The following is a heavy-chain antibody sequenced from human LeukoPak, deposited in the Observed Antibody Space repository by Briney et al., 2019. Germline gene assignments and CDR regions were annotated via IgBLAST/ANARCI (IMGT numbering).Heavy chain of an antibody. D-gene: IGHD1-26*01. CDR3: VRDYRGGWNDY. J-gene: IGHJ4*02. CDR2: IREDGNEK. Sequence: PGGSLRLSCAATGFTFTKHWMSWVRQTIGKGLECVAKIREDGNEKHYVDSVKGRFTISRDNAKSSLFLQMNNLRVDDTAVYYCVRDYRGGWNDYWGQGTLVTVSS. V-gene: IGHV3-7*01. CDR1: GFTFTKHW.